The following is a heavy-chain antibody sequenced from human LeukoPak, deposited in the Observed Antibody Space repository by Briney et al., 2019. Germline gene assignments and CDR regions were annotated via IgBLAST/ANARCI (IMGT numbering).Heavy chain of an antibody. V-gene: IGHV3-74*01. Sequence: GGSLRLSCAASGNYWMHWVRQAPGKGLVWVSHINSDGSWTGYADSVKGRFTISKDNAKNMVYLHMNSLRVDDTAVYYCVSFYEAYWGRGTLVTVSS. D-gene: IGHD2-2*01. CDR2: INSDGSWT. CDR1: GNYW. CDR3: VSFYEAY. J-gene: IGHJ4*02.